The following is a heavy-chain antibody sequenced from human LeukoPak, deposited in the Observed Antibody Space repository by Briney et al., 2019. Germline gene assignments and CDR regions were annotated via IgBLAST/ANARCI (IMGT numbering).Heavy chain of an antibody. CDR1: GGSISSYY. Sequence: PSETLSLTCTVSGGSISSYYWSWIRQPPGKGLECIGYIYYSGSTNYNPSLKSRVTISVDTSKNQFSLKLSSVTAADTAVYYCARVTYYDFWSGYYPDYWGQGTLVTVSS. J-gene: IGHJ4*02. CDR2: IYYSGST. V-gene: IGHV4-59*01. D-gene: IGHD3-3*01. CDR3: ARVTYYDFWSGYYPDY.